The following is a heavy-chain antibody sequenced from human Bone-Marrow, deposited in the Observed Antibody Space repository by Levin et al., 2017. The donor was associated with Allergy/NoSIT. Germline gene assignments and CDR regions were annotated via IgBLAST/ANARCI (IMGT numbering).Heavy chain of an antibody. CDR3: ARGDIAAPLNGGFYYYYMDV. D-gene: IGHD6-6*01. CDR2: IIPIFGTA. Sequence: SVKVSCKASGGTFSSYAISWVRQAPGQGLEWMGGIIPIFGTANYAQKFQGRVTITADESTSTAYMELSSLRSEDTAVYYCARGDIAAPLNGGFYYYYMDVWGKGTTVTVSS. CDR1: GGTFSSYA. V-gene: IGHV1-69*13. J-gene: IGHJ6*03.